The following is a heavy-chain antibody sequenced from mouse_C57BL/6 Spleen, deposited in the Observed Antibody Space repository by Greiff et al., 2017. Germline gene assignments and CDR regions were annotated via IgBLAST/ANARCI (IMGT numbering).Heavy chain of an antibody. J-gene: IGHJ1*03. CDR3: ASRGLPHWYFDV. CDR2: IYPGDGDT. CDR1: GYAFSSYW. V-gene: IGHV1-80*01. Sequence: VQLQQSGAELVKPGASVKISCKASGYAFSSYWMNWVKQRPGKGLEWIGKIYPGDGDTNYNGKFKGKATLTVDKSSSTAYMQLSSLTSEASAVXVSASRGLPHWYFDVWGTGTTVTVSS. D-gene: IGHD2-2*01.